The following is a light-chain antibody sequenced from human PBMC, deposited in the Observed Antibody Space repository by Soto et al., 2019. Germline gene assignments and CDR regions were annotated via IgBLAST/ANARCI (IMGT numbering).Light chain of an antibody. Sequence: QSVLTQPASVSGSPGQSITISCTGTSSDVGGYNSVSWYQQHPGKAPKLMIYDVSNRPSGVSNRFSGSKSGNTASLTISGLQAEDEAHYYCSSYASSSTLVFGTGTKVTVL. J-gene: IGLJ1*01. CDR2: DVS. CDR1: SSDVGGYNS. V-gene: IGLV2-14*01. CDR3: SSYASSSTLV.